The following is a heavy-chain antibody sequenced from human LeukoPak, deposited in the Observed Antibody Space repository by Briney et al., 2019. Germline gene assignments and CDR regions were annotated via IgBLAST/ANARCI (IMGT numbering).Heavy chain of an antibody. D-gene: IGHD1-26*01. Sequence: GGSLRLSCAASGFTFSNAWMNWVRQAPGKGLEWVGRIKSKTDGGTTNFAAPVKGRFTISRDDSKNTLFLRMNSLKTEDTALYYCTTERWDLLRRFGYWGQGTLVTVSS. CDR1: GFTFSNAW. CDR3: TTERWDLLRRFGY. CDR2: IKSKTDGGTT. V-gene: IGHV3-15*07. J-gene: IGHJ4*02.